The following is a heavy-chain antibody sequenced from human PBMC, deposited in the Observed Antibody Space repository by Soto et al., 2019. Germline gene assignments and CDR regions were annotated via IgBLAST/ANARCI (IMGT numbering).Heavy chain of an antibody. CDR3: ARSLRRCSGGSCTPRGMDV. CDR2: ISYDGSNK. Sequence: PGGSLRLSCAASGFTFSSDAMHWVRQAPGKGLEWVAVISYDGSNKYYADSVKGRFTISRDNSKNTLYLQMNSLRAEDTAVYYCARSLRRCSGGSCTPRGMDVWGQGTTVTVSS. V-gene: IGHV3-30-3*01. J-gene: IGHJ6*02. CDR1: GFTFSSDA. D-gene: IGHD2-15*01.